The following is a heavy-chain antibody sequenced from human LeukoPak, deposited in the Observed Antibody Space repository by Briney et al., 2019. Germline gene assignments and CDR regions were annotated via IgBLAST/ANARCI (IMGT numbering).Heavy chain of an antibody. Sequence: PGGSLRLSCAASGFTFSSCYMNWVRQAPGKGLEWVANIKEDGSEKYYVDSVKGRFTISRDNSKNTLYLQMNNLRADDTAVYYCTRSLRVRGVPDYMDVWGKGTTVTVS. J-gene: IGHJ6*03. D-gene: IGHD3-10*01. V-gene: IGHV3-7*03. CDR1: GFTFSSCY. CDR3: TRSLRVRGVPDYMDV. CDR2: IKEDGSEK.